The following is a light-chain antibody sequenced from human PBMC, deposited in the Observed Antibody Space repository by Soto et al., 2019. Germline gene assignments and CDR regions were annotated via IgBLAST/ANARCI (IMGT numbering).Light chain of an antibody. V-gene: IGKV3-20*01. CDR1: QSISRY. CDR3: QQYGSSPPT. Sequence: IVLTQSPGTVSLSPGERTTLSCMASQSISRYLAWYQQKPGQGPRLLIYGASSRATGTPDRFSGSGSGTDFTLTINRLEPEDFALYYCQQYGSSPPTFGQGTKVDIK. CDR2: GAS. J-gene: IGKJ1*01.